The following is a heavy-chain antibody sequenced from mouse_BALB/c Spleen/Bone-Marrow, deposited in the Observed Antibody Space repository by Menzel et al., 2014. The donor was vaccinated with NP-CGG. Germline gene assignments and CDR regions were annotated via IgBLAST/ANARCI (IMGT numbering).Heavy chain of an antibody. V-gene: IGHV14-3*02. CDR3: ARFPYDYGGGDY. Sequence: VHVKQSGAELVKPGASVKLSCTASGFNIKDTYMHWVKQRPEQGLEWIGRIDPANGNTKYDPKFQGKATITADTSSSTAYLQLSSLTSEDTAVYYCARFPYDYGGGDYWGQGTTLTVSS. CDR2: IDPANGNT. D-gene: IGHD2-4*01. J-gene: IGHJ2*01. CDR1: GFNIKDTY.